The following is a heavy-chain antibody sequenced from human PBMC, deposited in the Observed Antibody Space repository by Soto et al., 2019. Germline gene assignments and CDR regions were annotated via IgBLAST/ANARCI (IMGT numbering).Heavy chain of an antibody. J-gene: IGHJ6*02. CDR3: ARDLWVEPELYYYGMDV. CDR2: IFYSGTT. V-gene: IGHV4-30-4*01. CDR1: GDSISSADYY. D-gene: IGHD1-1*01. Sequence: SETLSLTCTVSGDSISSADYYWSWIRQTPGKGLEWIGHIFYSGTTYYNPSLKSRLTISVDTSKNHFSLRLTSVTAADTAVYYGARDLWVEPELYYYGMDVWGQGTTVTVSS.